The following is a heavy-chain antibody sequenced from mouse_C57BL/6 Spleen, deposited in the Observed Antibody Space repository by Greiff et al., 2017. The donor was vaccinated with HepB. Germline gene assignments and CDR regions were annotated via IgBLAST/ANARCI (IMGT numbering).Heavy chain of an antibody. CDR2: IYPRSGNT. Sequence: VQLQQSGAELARPGASVKLSCKASGYTFTSYGISWVKQRTGQGLEWIGEIYPRSGNTYYNEKFKGKATLTADNSSSTAYMELRSLTSEDSAVYFCGRRGGADGYDGAWFAYWGQGTLVTVSA. D-gene: IGHD2-2*01. V-gene: IGHV1-81*01. CDR3: GRRGGADGYDGAWFAY. CDR1: GYTFTSYG. J-gene: IGHJ3*01.